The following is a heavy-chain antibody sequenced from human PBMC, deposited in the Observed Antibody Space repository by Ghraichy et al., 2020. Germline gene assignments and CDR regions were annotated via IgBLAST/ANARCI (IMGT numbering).Heavy chain of an antibody. CDR2: ISSSSSTI. Sequence: GGSLRLSCAASGFTFSSYSMNWVRQAPGKGLEWVSYISSSSSTIYYADSVKGRFTISRDNAKNSLYLQMNSLRDEDTAVYYCARDRTYYYDSSGYYGFGWFDPWGQGTLVTVSS. CDR3: ARDRTYYYDSSGYYGFGWFDP. J-gene: IGHJ5*02. V-gene: IGHV3-48*02. D-gene: IGHD3-22*01. CDR1: GFTFSSYS.